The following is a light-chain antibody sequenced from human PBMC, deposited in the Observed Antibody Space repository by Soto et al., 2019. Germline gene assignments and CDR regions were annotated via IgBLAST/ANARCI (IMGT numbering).Light chain of an antibody. CDR1: QGISSW. V-gene: IGKV1D-16*01. CDR3: QQYHIYPIT. CDR2: GAS. Sequence: DIQMTQSPSSVSASVGDRVSITCRASQGISSWLAWYQQRPGKAPDLLIYGASTLQSGVPSRFSGSGSGTDFTLTISSLQSEDFATYFCQQYHIYPITFGQGTRLEIK. J-gene: IGKJ5*01.